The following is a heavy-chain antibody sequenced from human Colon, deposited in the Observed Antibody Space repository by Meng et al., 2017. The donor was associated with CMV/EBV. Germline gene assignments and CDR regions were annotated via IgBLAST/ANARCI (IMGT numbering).Heavy chain of an antibody. CDR1: GGSISSYY. Sequence: SETLSLTCTVSGGSISSYYWSWLRQPPGKGLGWIGYIYYSGSTNYNPSLKSRVTISVDTSKNQFSLKLSSVTAADTAVYYCARDSGYSYVFGYWGQGTLVTVSS. CDR3: ARDSGYSYVFGY. D-gene: IGHD5-18*01. V-gene: IGHV4-59*01. CDR2: IYYSGST. J-gene: IGHJ4*02.